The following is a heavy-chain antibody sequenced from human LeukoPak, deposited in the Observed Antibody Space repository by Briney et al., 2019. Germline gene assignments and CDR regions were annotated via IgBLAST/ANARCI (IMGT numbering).Heavy chain of an antibody. D-gene: IGHD3-10*01. CDR1: GFTFSSYS. CDR3: AKPLGYGSGSFDYYMDV. CDR2: ISSSSSSYI. V-gene: IGHV3-21*01. J-gene: IGHJ6*03. Sequence: GGSLRLSCAASGFTFSSYSMNWVRQAPGKWLEWVSSISSSSSSYIYYADSVKGRFTISRDNAKNSLYLQMNSLRAEDTAVYYCAKPLGYGSGSFDYYMDVWGKGTTVTISS.